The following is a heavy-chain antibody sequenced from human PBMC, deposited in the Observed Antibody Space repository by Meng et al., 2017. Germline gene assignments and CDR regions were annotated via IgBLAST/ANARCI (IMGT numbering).Heavy chain of an antibody. D-gene: IGHD3-22*01. CDR2: IYHSGST. J-gene: IGHJ4*02. CDR1: GGPISSGGYS. CDR3: ARDGGSYDSSGYYY. V-gene: IGHV4-30-2*01. Sequence: QLQLQESGSGLVKPSQTLSLTCAVPGGPISSGGYSWSWIRQPPGKGLEWIGYIYHSGSTSYNPSLKSRVTISVDRSKNQFSLKLSSVTAADTAVYYCARDGGSYDSSGYYYWGQGTLVTVSS.